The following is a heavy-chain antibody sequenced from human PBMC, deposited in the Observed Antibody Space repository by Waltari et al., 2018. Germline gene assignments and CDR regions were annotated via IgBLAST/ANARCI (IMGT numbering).Heavy chain of an antibody. CDR1: GGSFSSYA. D-gene: IGHD3-16*01. CDR3: AREEGAMDV. V-gene: IGHV1-69*13. Sequence: QVQLVQSGSEVKKPGSSVKVSCKASGGSFSSYAISWVREAPGQGLEWMGRITPMFDTTYYSRRFQGRVTMTADRSTGTAYMELRSLTFEDTADYYCAREEGAMDVWGTGTTVTISS. J-gene: IGHJ6*03. CDR2: ITPMFDTT.